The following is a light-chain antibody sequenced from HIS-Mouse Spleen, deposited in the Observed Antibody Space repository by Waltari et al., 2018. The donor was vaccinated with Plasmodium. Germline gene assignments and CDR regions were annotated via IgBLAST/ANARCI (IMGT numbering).Light chain of an antibody. Sequence: IQLTQSPSSLYASVGDRVTSTGWASQGISKYLNWYQQKPGKDPKFLIYAAFTLQSGGQLRFSGSGSGTDFTLTISSLQPEDFATYYCQQSYSTWTFGQGTKVEIK. CDR1: QGISKY. CDR3: QQSYSTWT. CDR2: AAF. V-gene: IGKV1-39*01. J-gene: IGKJ1*01.